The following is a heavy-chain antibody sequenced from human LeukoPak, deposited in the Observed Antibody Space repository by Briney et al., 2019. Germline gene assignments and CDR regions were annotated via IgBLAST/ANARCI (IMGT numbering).Heavy chain of an antibody. CDR3: AREPPYAFDI. CDR1: GGSISSSSYY. Sequence: SETLSLTCTVSGGSISSSSYYWGWIRQPPGKGLEWIGSIYYSGSTYYNPSLKSRVTTSVDTSKNQFSLKLSSVTAADTAVYYCAREPPYAFDIWGQGTMVTVSS. CDR2: IYYSGST. J-gene: IGHJ3*02. V-gene: IGHV4-39*07.